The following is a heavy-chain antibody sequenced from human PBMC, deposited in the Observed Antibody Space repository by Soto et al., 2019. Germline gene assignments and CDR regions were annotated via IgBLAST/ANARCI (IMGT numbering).Heavy chain of an antibody. D-gene: IGHD6-6*01. CDR2: IKQDGSEK. Sequence: EVQLVESGGGLVQPGGSLRLSCAASEFTFSSYWMSWVRQAPGKGLEWVANIKQDGSEKYYVDSVKGRFTISRDNAKNSLYLQMNSLRAEDTAVYYCARDRLFAEYSSSAGFTSGNDYWGQGTLVTVSS. V-gene: IGHV3-7*03. CDR1: EFTFSSYW. CDR3: ARDRLFAEYSSSAGFTSGNDY. J-gene: IGHJ4*02.